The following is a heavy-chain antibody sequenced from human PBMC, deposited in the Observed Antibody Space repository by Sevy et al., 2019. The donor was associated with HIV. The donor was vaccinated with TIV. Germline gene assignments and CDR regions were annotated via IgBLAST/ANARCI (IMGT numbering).Heavy chain of an antibody. Sequence: GGSLRLSCAASGFTFSSYSMNWVRQAPGKGLEWVPSISSSSSYIYYADSVKGRFTISRDNAKNSLYLQMNSRRAEDTAVYYCARAAAGNYYYYGMDVWGQGTTVTVSS. CDR2: ISSSSSYI. J-gene: IGHJ6*02. CDR3: ARAAAGNYYYYGMDV. V-gene: IGHV3-21*01. CDR1: GFTFSSYS. D-gene: IGHD6-13*01.